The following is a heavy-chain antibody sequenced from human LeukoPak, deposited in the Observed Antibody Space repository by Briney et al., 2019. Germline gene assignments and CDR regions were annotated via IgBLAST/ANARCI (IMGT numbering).Heavy chain of an antibody. Sequence: ASVKVSCKASGGTFSSYAISWVRQAPGQGLEWMGGIIPIFGTANYAQKFQSRVTITTDESTSTAYMELSSLRSEDTAVYYCAREERYCTNGVCSRGDYWGQGTLVTVSS. CDR3: AREERYCTNGVCSRGDY. CDR2: IIPIFGTA. D-gene: IGHD2-8*01. CDR1: GGTFSSYA. V-gene: IGHV1-69*05. J-gene: IGHJ4*02.